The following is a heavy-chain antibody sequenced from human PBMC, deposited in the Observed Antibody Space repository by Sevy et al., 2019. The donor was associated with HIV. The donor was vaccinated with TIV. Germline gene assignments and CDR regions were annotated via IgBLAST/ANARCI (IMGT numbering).Heavy chain of an antibody. D-gene: IGHD1-1*01. V-gene: IGHV3-74*01. CDR1: GFTFSNYW. CDR2: IDTDGGGA. CDR3: AREGTGFAAEFDY. J-gene: IGHJ4*02. Sequence: GGSLRLSCAAAGFTFSNYWMHWVRQVPGKGLVWVSRIDTDGGGARYADSVKGRFTVSRDNARNTLYLQMNRVKVEDTGVYYGAREGTGFAAEFDYWGQGNLVTVSS.